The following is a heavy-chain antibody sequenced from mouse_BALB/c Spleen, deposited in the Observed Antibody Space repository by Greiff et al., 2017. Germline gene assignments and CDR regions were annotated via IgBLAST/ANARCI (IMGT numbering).Heavy chain of an antibody. Sequence: QVQLQQSGPGLVAPSQSLSITCTVSGFSLTGYGVNWVRQPPGKGLEWLGMIWGDGSTDYNSALKSRLSISKDNSKSQVFLKMNSLQTDDTARYYCARDPLLRPGAMDYWGQGTSVTVSS. D-gene: IGHD1-2*01. V-gene: IGHV2-6-7*01. CDR3: ARDPLLRPGAMDY. CDR1: GFSLTGYG. J-gene: IGHJ4*01. CDR2: IWGDGST.